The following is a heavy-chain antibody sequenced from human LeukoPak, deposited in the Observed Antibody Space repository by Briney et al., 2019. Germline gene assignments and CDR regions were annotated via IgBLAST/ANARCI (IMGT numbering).Heavy chain of an antibody. D-gene: IGHD5-12*01. J-gene: IGHJ4*02. CDR2: IWYDGSNK. CDR3: AREYTSDIVATIFHY. Sequence: GGSLRLSCAASGFTSSSYGMHWVRQAPGKGLEWVAVIWYDGSNKYYADSVKGRFTISRDNSKNTLYLQMNSLRAEDTAVYYCAREYTSDIVATIFHYWGQGTLVTVSS. V-gene: IGHV3-33*01. CDR1: GFTSSSYG.